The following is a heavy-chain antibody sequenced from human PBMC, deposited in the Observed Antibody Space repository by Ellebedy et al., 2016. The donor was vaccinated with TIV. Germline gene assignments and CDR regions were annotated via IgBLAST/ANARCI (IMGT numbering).Heavy chain of an antibody. D-gene: IGHD1-1*01. Sequence: SETLSLXCTVSGGSVSRYFWSWIRQPAGKGLEWIGRIFTSGSFNYNPSLMSRVTMSVVTSKNQISLRPNSVTTADTAVYYCARVHCSITTCDYYYMDVWGKGTTVTVSS. J-gene: IGHJ6*03. CDR2: IFTSGSF. CDR1: GGSVSRYF. V-gene: IGHV4-4*07. CDR3: ARVHCSITTCDYYYMDV.